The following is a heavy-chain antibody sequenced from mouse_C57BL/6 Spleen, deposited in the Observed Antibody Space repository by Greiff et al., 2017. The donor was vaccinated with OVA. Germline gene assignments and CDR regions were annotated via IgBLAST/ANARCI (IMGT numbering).Heavy chain of an antibody. CDR1: GYSITSGYY. Sequence: EVQLQESGPGLVKPSPSLSLTCSVTGYSITSGYYWNWIRQFPGNKLEWLGYISYDGSNNYNPSLKNRISITRDTSKNQFFLKLNSVTTEDTATYDCASAGPFAYWGQGTLVTVSA. CDR2: ISYDGSN. J-gene: IGHJ3*01. CDR3: ASAGPFAY. V-gene: IGHV3-6*01.